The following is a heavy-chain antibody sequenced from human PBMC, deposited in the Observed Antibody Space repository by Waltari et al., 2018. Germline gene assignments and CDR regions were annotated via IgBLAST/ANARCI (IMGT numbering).Heavy chain of an antibody. CDR1: GGSIITGGYS. J-gene: IGHJ4*02. CDR2: IYHSGSP. Sequence: QLQLQESGSGLVILSQTLSLTCAVSGGSIITGGYSWSWIRQPPGKGLEWIGYIYHSGSPYYNPSLKSRVTISVDTSKNQFSLKMTSVTAADTAVYYCARGLLGRKAFDYWGQGTLVTVSS. D-gene: IGHD2-8*02. CDR3: ARGLLGRKAFDY. V-gene: IGHV4-30-2*01.